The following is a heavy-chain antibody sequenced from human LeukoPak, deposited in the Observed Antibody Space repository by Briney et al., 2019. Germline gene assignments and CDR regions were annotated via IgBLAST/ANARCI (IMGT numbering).Heavy chain of an antibody. J-gene: IGHJ6*02. CDR2: ISSSSSYI. CDR1: GFTFSSYS. Sequence: ESGGSLRLSCAASGFTFSSYSMNWVRQAPGKGLEWVSSISSSSSYIYYADSVKGRFTISRDNAKNSLYLQMNSLRAEDTAVYYCARGDGRTGPFLYGMDVWGQGTTVTVSS. CDR3: ARGDGRTGPFLYGMDV. D-gene: IGHD2-8*02. V-gene: IGHV3-21*01.